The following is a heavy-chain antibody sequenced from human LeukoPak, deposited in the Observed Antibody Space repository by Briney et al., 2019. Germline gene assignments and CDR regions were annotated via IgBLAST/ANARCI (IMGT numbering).Heavy chain of an antibody. CDR2: ISAYNGNT. J-gene: IGHJ3*02. CDR1: GYTFTSYG. Sequence: ASVKVSCKASGYTFTSYGIRWVRQAPGQGLDWMGLISAYNGNTNYARKLQGRVTMTTDTSTSTAYMVLRSLRSDDTAVYYCAKDVGDCSSTSCYVPDAFDIRGQGTMVTVPS. D-gene: IGHD2-2*01. CDR3: AKDVGDCSSTSCYVPDAFDI. V-gene: IGHV1-18*01.